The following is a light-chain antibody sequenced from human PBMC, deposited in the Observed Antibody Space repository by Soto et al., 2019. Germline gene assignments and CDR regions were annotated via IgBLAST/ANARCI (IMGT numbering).Light chain of an antibody. CDR2: DVF. CDR3: QQRSNWPPEIT. V-gene: IGKV3-11*01. CDR1: QSISIY. J-gene: IGKJ5*01. Sequence: EIVLTQSPATLSLSPWERATLSCRASQSISIYLAWYQQKPGQAPRLLIYDVFNRATDIPARFSGSGSGTDFTLTISSLEPEDFAVYYCQQRSNWPPEITFGQGTRLDIK.